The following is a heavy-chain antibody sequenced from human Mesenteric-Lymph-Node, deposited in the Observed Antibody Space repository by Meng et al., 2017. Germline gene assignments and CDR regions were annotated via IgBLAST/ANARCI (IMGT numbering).Heavy chain of an antibody. D-gene: IGHD5-18*01. CDR3: TGNSHIYGFDY. V-gene: IGHV3-33*01. CDR1: GFTFSSLG. CDR2: IWSDGNTK. Sequence: QVHLVASGGGVVQPGRSLRLSFAASGFTFSSLGMHWVRQAPGKGLEWVAVIWSDGNTKYYADSVKDRFTISRDNSKSTLYLQMNSLRAEDTAVYYCTGNSHIYGFDYWGPGTLVTVSS. J-gene: IGHJ4*02.